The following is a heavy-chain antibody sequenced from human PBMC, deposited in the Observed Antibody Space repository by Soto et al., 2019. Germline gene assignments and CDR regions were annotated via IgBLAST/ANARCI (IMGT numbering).Heavy chain of an antibody. J-gene: IGHJ4*02. CDR2: ISGSGGST. CDR3: AKRGSGSYFDY. CDR1: GFTFSSYA. Sequence: EVQLLESGGGLVQSGGSLRLSCAASGFTFSSYAMRWVRQAPGKGLEWVSAISGSGGSTYYADSVKGRFTISRDNFKNTLYLQMNSLRAEDTAVYYCAKRGSGSYFDYWGQGTLVTVSS. D-gene: IGHD3-10*01. V-gene: IGHV3-23*01.